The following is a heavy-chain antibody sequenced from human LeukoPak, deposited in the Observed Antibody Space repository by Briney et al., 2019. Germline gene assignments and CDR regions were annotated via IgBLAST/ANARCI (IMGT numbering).Heavy chain of an antibody. J-gene: IGHJ4*02. CDR2: ISGGTT. CDR3: AKSVYHSGNY. CDR1: GFTISTYG. V-gene: IGHV3-23*01. Sequence: GGSLRLSCAASGFTISTYGMSWVRQAPGKGLEWVSSISGGTTYYADSVKGRVTTSRDNSKNTVSLQMNSLRAEDTAVYYCAKSVYHSGNYWGQGTLVTVSS. D-gene: IGHD3-10*01.